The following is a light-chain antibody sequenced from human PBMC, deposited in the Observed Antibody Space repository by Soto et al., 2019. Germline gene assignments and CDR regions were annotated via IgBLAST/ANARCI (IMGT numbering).Light chain of an antibody. CDR1: SIDVGGYNN. Sequence: QSALTQPASVSGSPGQSITISCTGTSIDVGGYNNVSWYQQHPGKAPKLMIYDVSTRHSGVSNRFSGSKSGNTASLTISGLQAEDEADYYCSSYTSSSTLVVFGGGTKLTVL. CDR2: DVS. J-gene: IGLJ2*01. CDR3: SSYTSSSTLVV. V-gene: IGLV2-14*01.